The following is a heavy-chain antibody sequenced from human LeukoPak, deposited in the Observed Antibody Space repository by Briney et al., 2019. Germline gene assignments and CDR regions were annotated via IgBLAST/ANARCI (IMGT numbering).Heavy chain of an antibody. CDR2: INPNSGGT. CDR3: TRGQRCYYGSGSEHEYYYYYGMDV. V-gene: IGHV1-2*02. J-gene: IGHJ6*02. CDR1: GYTFTVYY. D-gene: IGHD3-10*01. Sequence: GSVKVSCKASGYTFTVYYMHWVRQAPGQGLGWMGWINPNSGGTNYAQKFQGRATMTRDTSISTAYMEMSRLRSDDTAVYYCTRGQRCYYGSGSEHEYYYYYGMDVWGQGTTVTVSS.